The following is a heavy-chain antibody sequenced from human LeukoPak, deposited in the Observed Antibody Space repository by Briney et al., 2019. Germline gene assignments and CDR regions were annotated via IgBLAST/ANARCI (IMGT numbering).Heavy chain of an antibody. CDR3: ATDLGTMIDY. D-gene: IGHD3-22*01. CDR1: GYTFTGYY. Sequence: ASVKVSCKASGYTFTGYYMHWVRQAPGKGLEWMGGFDPEDGETIYAQKFQGRVTMTEDTSTDTAYMELSSLRSEDTAAYYCATDLGTMIDYWGQGTLVTVSS. V-gene: IGHV1-24*01. CDR2: FDPEDGET. J-gene: IGHJ4*02.